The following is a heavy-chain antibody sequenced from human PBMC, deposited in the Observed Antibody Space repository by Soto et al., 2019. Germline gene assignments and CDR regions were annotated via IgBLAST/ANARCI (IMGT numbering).Heavy chain of an antibody. V-gene: IGHV1-69*13. CDR3: ARPIAAAGTGIYYFDY. CDR1: GGTFSSYA. J-gene: IGHJ4*02. Sequence: ASVKVSCKASGGTFSSYAISCVRQAPGQGLEWMGGIIPIFGTANYAQKFQGRVTITADESTSTAYMELSSLRSEDTAVYYCARPIAAAGTGIYYFDYWGQGTLVTVSS. CDR2: IIPIFGTA. D-gene: IGHD6-13*01.